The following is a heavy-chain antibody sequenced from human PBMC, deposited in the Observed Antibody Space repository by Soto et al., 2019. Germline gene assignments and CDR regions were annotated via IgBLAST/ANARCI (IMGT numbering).Heavy chain of an antibody. CDR2: ISYDGSNK. Sequence: GGSLRLSCAASGFTFSSYGMHWVRQAPGKGLEWVAVISYDGSNKYYADSVKGRFTISRDNSKNTLYLQMNSLRAEDTAVYYCAKDRQESSRYYYYYMDVWGKGTTVTVSS. J-gene: IGHJ6*03. CDR1: GFTFSSYG. V-gene: IGHV3-30*18. CDR3: AKDRQESSRYYYYYMDV.